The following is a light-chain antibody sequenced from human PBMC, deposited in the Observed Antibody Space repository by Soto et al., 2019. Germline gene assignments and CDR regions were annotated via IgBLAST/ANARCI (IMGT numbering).Light chain of an antibody. J-gene: IGKJ3*01. CDR2: GAS. CDR1: QSVSSSY. Sequence: EIVLTQSPGTLSLSPGERATLSCRASQSVSSSYLAWYQQKPGQAPRLLIYGASSRATGIPDMFSGSGSVTDFTLTISRLEPEDFAVYYCQQYGSSLFTFGPGTKVDIK. CDR3: QQYGSSLFT. V-gene: IGKV3-20*01.